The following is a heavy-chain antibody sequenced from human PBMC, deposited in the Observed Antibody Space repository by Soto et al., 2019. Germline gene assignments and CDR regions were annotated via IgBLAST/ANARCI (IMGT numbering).Heavy chain of an antibody. CDR3: ARVTAAGHDGYFDY. CDR1: GGTFSSYA. D-gene: IGHD6-13*01. V-gene: IGHV1-69*13. CDR2: IIPIFGTA. Sequence: ASVKVSCKASGGTFSSYAISWVRQAPGQGLEWMGGIIPIFGTANYAQKFQGRVTITADESTSTAYMELSSLRSEDTAVYYCARVTAAGHDGYFDYWGQGTLVTVSS. J-gene: IGHJ4*02.